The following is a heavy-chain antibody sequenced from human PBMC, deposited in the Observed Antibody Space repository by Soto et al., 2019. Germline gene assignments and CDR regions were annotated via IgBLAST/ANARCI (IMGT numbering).Heavy chain of an antibody. CDR3: AGDRPRFADSYGMDV. CDR2: ISAFNGNT. J-gene: IGHJ6*02. V-gene: IGHV1-18*01. CDR1: GYTFTSYG. D-gene: IGHD3-10*01. Sequence: GASVKVSCKASGYTFTSYGFSWVRQAPGQGLEWMGGISAFNGNTNYAQKFQGRVTMTTDTSTTSAYMELRGLRSDDTAVYSCAGDRPRFADSYGMDVWGQGTTVTVSS.